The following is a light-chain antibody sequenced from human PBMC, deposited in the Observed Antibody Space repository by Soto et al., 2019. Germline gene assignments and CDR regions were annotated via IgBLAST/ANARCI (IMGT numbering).Light chain of an antibody. V-gene: IGKV3-15*01. J-gene: IGKJ1*01. CDR1: QSVSSK. Sequence: EIVLTQSPGTLSVSPGERATLSCRASQSVSSKLAWYQQKPGQAPRLLFYGASTGATGIPARFSGSGSETEFTLSISSLQSEDFAVYYCQQYHDWPGTFGQGTKVEIK. CDR2: GAS. CDR3: QQYHDWPGT.